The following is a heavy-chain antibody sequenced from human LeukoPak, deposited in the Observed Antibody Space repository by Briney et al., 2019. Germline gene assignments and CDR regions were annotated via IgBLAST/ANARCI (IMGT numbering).Heavy chain of an antibody. CDR3: AKGMEQQLNFDY. CDR2: IRYDGSNK. D-gene: IGHD6-13*01. Sequence: GGSLRLSCAASGFTFSSYGMHWVRQAPGKGLEWVAFIRYDGSNKYYADSVKGRFTISRDNSKNTLYLQMNSLRAEDTAVYYCAKGMEQQLNFDYWGQGTLVTVSS. CDR1: GFTFSSYG. J-gene: IGHJ4*02. V-gene: IGHV3-30*02.